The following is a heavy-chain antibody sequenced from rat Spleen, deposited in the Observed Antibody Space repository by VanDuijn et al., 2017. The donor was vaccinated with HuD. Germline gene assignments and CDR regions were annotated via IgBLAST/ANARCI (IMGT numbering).Heavy chain of an antibody. CDR2: IKAKSNNYAT. V-gene: IGHV6-8*01. CDR3: TTFTMMVPY. CDR1: GFTFSYAW. Sequence: EVQLVESGGGLVQPGKSLKLTCATSGFTFSYAWMHWVRQSPEKQLEWVAQIKAKSNNYATYYAESVKGRFTISRDDSKSSIYLQMNNLKEEDTAIYYCTTFTMMVPYWGQGVMVTVSS. J-gene: IGHJ2*01. D-gene: IGHD1-12*02.